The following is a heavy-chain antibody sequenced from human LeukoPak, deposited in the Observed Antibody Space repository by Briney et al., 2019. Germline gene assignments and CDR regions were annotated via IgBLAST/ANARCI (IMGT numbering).Heavy chain of an antibody. V-gene: IGHV3-11*01. CDR1: GFTFSDYY. Sequence: GGSLRLFCAASGFTFSDYYMSWIRQAPGKGLEWVSYISSSGSTIYYADSVKGRFTISRDNAKNSLYLQMNSLRAEDTAVYYCASLSLGVQYYYDSSGYLAYWGQGTLVTVSS. D-gene: IGHD3-22*01. CDR2: ISSSGSTI. CDR3: ASLSLGVQYYYDSSGYLAY. J-gene: IGHJ4*02.